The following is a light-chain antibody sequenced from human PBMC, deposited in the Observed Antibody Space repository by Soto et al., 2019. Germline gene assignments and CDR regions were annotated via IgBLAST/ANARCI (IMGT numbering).Light chain of an antibody. CDR1: QRFGSSN. CDR2: STS. J-gene: IGKJ1*01. V-gene: IGKV3-20*01. Sequence: EIVLTQSPGTLSLSPGERGTLSCRASQRFGSSNLAWYQQKPGQAPRLLIYSTSSRATGIPDRFSGSGSGTDFTLTISRLEPEDFAVYYCQQYCNSPWTVGQGTKVDSK. CDR3: QQYCNSPWT.